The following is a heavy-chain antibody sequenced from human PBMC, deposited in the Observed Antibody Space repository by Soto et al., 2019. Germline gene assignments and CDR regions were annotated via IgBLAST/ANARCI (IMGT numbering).Heavy chain of an antibody. CDR2: ISSGSTNI. CDR1: AFTFSDFY. CDR3: ARDRNAAGSDY. J-gene: IGHJ4*02. Sequence: QVQLVESGGGLVKPGGSLRLSCAASAFTFSDFYMSWIRQAPGKGLEWISYISSGSTNIFYADSGKGRFTVSRDNAKNSLYLQIDSQRAEDTAVYYGARDRNAAGSDYWGQGTLVTVSS. V-gene: IGHV3-11*01. D-gene: IGHD4-4*01.